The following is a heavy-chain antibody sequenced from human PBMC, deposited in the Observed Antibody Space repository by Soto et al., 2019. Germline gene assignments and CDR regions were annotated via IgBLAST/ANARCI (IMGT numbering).Heavy chain of an antibody. V-gene: IGHV4-59*08. CDR1: GGSITSHY. CDR2: IHHSGST. CDR3: TRQGFGQLHGLVDV. D-gene: IGHD3-10*01. Sequence: SETLSLTCSVSGGSITSHYCSWFRQPPGKGLEWIGYIHHSGSTSYNPSLKSRVTMSVDTSKNHFSLKVNSVTAADTALYYCTRQGFGQLHGLVDVWGPGTTVTVSS. J-gene: IGHJ6*02.